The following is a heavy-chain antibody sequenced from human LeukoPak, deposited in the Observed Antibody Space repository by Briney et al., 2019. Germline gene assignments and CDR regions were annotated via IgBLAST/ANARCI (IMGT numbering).Heavy chain of an antibody. CDR2: IIPVYGTT. J-gene: IGHJ6*03. Sequence: GASVKVSCKASGASFRIYGVTWVRQAPGRGLEWMGGIIPVYGTTNYAQKFQGRVTITTDESTSTVYMELSSLRFEDTAIYYCATNFLVEYWITYMDVWGKGTTVSVSS. V-gene: IGHV1-69*05. CDR1: GASFRIYG. CDR3: ATNFLVEYWITYMDV. D-gene: IGHD1-1*01.